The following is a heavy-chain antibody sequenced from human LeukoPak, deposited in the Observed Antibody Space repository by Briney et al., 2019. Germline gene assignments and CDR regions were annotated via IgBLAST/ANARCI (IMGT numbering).Heavy chain of an antibody. CDR1: GGTFSSYA. J-gene: IGHJ4*02. CDR3: TRDPNLLGGTAMVDY. D-gene: IGHD5-18*01. V-gene: IGHV1-69*01. CDR2: IIPIFGTV. Sequence: SVKVSCKAPGGTFSSYAISWVRQAPGQGLEWMGGIIPIFGTVNYAQKFQGRVTITADESTSTAYMELSSLRSEDTAVYYCTRDPNLLGGTAMVDYWGQGTLVTVS.